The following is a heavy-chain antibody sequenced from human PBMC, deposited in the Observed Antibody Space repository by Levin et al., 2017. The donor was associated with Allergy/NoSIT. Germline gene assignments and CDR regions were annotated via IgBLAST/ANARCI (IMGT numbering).Heavy chain of an antibody. CDR3: SRDPVTYHYGSSGSYAYWYFDL. J-gene: IGHJ2*01. V-gene: IGHV3-21*01. Sequence: GGSLRLSCAASGFSFNTYSMNWVRQAPGKGLEWVSSISPRSDYIYYADSMEGRFTISRDNAKNSLFLQMNSLRAEDTAVYYCSRDPVTYHYGSSGSYAYWYFDLWGRGTRVDVSS. CDR2: ISPRSDYI. CDR1: GFSFNTYS. D-gene: IGHD3-22*01.